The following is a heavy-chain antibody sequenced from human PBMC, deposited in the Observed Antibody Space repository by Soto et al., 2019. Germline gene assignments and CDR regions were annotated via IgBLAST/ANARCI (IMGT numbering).Heavy chain of an antibody. D-gene: IGHD2-2*01. Sequence: GGSLRLSCAASGFTFSGYAMSWVRQAPGKGLEWVSGISNSADNTYYADSVKGRFTISRDNSKNRLYLQMNSLRAEDTAVYYCAKDFHYSTLLPFFDYWGQGTLVTVSS. V-gene: IGHV3-23*01. CDR1: GFTFSGYA. CDR2: ISNSADNT. J-gene: IGHJ4*02. CDR3: AKDFHYSTLLPFFDY.